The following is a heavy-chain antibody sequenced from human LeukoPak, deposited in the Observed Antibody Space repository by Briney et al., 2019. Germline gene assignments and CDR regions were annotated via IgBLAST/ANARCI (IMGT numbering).Heavy chain of an antibody. J-gene: IGHJ5*02. CDR1: GGSISSGAYS. CDR2: IYHSGST. V-gene: IGHV4-30-2*01. Sequence: KPSETLSLTCAVSGGSISSGAYSWSWIRQPPGKGLEWIAYIYHSGSTYYNPSLKSRVTISVDRSKNQFSLKLSSVTAADTAVYYCAGSLGYCSSTSCYKSGWFDPWGQGTLITVSS. CDR3: AGSLGYCSSTSCYKSGWFDP. D-gene: IGHD2-2*02.